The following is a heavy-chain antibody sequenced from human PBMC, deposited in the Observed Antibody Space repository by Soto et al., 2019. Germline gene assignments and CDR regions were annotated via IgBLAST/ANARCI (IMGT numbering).Heavy chain of an antibody. CDR1: GYTFTGYY. V-gene: IGHV1-2*02. J-gene: IGHJ4*02. Sequence: QVQLVQSGAEVKKPGASVKVSCKASGYTFTGYYMHWVRQAPGQGLEWIGGINPNSGGTNYAQKFQGRVTMTRETSISTAYMELSRLRSDDTAVYYCARGAKRGRFGELLTPYFDYWGQGTLVTVSS. CDR3: ARGAKRGRFGELLTPYFDY. D-gene: IGHD3-10*01. CDR2: INPNSGGT.